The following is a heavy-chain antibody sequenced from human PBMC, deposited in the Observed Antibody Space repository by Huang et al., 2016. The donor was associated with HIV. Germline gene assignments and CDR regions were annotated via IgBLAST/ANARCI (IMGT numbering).Heavy chain of an antibody. J-gene: IGHJ6*03. Sequence: EVQLVETGGGLIQPVGSLKLSCAASGFTASANYMSWVRQAPGRGLEGVSIGSSDGNTFYASSVKGRFIISRDNSKNTRYLQMTSLRAEDTAVYYCAKIGGSDYYYYYYMDVWGKGATVTVSS. CDR1: GFTASANY. CDR2: GSSDGNT. CDR3: AKIGGSDYYYYYYMDV. D-gene: IGHD3-16*01. V-gene: IGHV3-53*02.